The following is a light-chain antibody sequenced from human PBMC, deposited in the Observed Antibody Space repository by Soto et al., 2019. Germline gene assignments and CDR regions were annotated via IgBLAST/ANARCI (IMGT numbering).Light chain of an antibody. Sequence: DIQMTQSPSTLSASVGDRITITCRASQSVSSRLAWFQQKPWKAPKLLIYDASSLESGVPSRFSGRGSGTEFTLTISRLQPDDCATYYCHTYNSYSLHTFGQGTKLEIK. CDR2: DAS. CDR1: QSVSSR. V-gene: IGKV1-5*01. J-gene: IGKJ2*01. CDR3: HTYNSYSLHT.